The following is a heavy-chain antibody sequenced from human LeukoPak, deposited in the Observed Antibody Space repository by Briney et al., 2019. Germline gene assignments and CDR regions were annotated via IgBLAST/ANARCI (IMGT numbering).Heavy chain of an antibody. CDR3: ASGNYYDSSGRFDY. D-gene: IGHD3-22*01. Sequence: SETLSLTRTVSGGSISTYYWSWIRQPPGKGLEWIGYIYYSGSTNYNPSLKSRVTISVDTSKNQFSLKLSSVTAADTAVYFCASGNYYDSSGRFDYWGQGTLVTVSS. CDR2: IYYSGST. V-gene: IGHV4-59*01. J-gene: IGHJ4*02. CDR1: GGSISTYY.